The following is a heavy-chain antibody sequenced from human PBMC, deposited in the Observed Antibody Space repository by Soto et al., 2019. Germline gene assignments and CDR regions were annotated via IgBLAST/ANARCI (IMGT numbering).Heavy chain of an antibody. D-gene: IGHD6-19*01. J-gene: IGHJ4*02. V-gene: IGHV4-59*04. CDR1: GASISDYY. CDR3: TDMRGQWLPRD. Sequence: SETLSLTCTVSGASISDYYWGWIRQPPGRGLEWIGNIYYSGTSYSYPSLKGRVTMSVDTSKNQFSMRLNSVTAADTAVYYCTDMRGQWLPRDWGRGIMVTVSS. CDR2: IYYSGTS.